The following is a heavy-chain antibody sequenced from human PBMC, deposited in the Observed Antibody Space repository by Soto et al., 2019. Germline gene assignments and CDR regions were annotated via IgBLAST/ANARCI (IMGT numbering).Heavy chain of an antibody. CDR2: ISSSSSTI. CDR1: GFHFRSYS. Sequence: PGGSLTLSCVSSGFHFRSYSMNWDRQAPRKGPEWVSYISSSSSTIYYADSVKGRFTISRDNAKNSLYLQMNSLRAEDTAVYYCSRGVSRIFGVFIRLYWFDPWGQRTRVTVSS. D-gene: IGHD3-3*01. J-gene: IGHJ5*02. CDR3: SRGVSRIFGVFIRLYWFDP. V-gene: IGHV3-48*01.